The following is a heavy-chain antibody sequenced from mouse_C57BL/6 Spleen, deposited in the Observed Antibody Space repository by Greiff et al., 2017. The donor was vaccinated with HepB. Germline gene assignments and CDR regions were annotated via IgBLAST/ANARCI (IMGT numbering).Heavy chain of an antibody. J-gene: IGHJ1*03. D-gene: IGHD1-1*01. CDR3: ARPFYGSSPYWYFDV. CDR2: IYPRSGNT. CDR1: GYTFTSYG. Sequence: QVQLQQSGAELARPGASVKLSCKASGYTFTSYGISWVKQRTGQGLEWIGEIYPRSGNTYYNEKFKGKATLTADKSSSTAYMELRSLTSEDSAVYFWARPFYGSSPYWYFDVWGTGTTVTVSS. V-gene: IGHV1-81*01.